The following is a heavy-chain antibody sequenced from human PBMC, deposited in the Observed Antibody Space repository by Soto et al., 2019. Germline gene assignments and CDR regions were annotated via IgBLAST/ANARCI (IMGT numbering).Heavy chain of an antibody. D-gene: IGHD3-22*01. CDR3: ARHKYYYDSSGYSNWFDP. V-gene: IGHV5-51*01. CDR1: GYSFTIYC. J-gene: IGHJ5*02. CDR2: IYPGDSDT. Sequence: GESLKISCNGSGYSFTIYCIGWVRQMPGKGLEWMGIIYPGDSDTRYSPSFQGQVTISADKSISTAYLQWSSLKASDTAMYYCARHKYYYDSSGYSNWFDPWGQGTLVTVSS.